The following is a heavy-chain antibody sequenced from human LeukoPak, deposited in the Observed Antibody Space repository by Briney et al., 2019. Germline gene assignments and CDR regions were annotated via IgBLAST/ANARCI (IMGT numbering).Heavy chain of an antibody. CDR1: GFTFRFYG. J-gene: IGHJ6*02. CDR2: IWYDGSNK. D-gene: IGHD6-19*01. Sequence: GGSLRLSCAASGFTFRFYGMHWVRQAPGKGLEWVAVIWYDGSNKYYADSVKGRFTISRDNSKDTVYLQMNSLRAEDTAVYYCARVGRSGWYTMDVWGQGTTVTVSS. V-gene: IGHV3-33*01. CDR3: ARVGRSGWYTMDV.